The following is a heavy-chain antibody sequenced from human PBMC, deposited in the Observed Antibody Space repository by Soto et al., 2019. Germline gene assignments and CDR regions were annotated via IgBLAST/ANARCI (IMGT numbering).Heavy chain of an antibody. CDR1: GFTFSSYG. D-gene: IGHD1-1*01. CDR2: ISYDGSNK. J-gene: IGHJ6*02. V-gene: IGHV3-30*03. Sequence: QVQLVESGGGVVQPGRSLRLSCAASGFTFSSYGMHWVRQAPGKGLEWVAVISYDGSNKYYADSVKGRFTISRDNSKNTLYLQMNSLRAEDTAVYYCASPGTPPRYYYYGMDVWGQGTTVTVSS. CDR3: ASPGTPPRYYYYGMDV.